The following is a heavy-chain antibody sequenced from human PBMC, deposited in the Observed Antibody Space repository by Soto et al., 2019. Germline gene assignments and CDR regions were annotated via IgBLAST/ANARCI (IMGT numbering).Heavy chain of an antibody. V-gene: IGHV3-30*18. D-gene: IGHD2-21*01. CDR2: ISYDGINR. Sequence: QVQLVESGGGVVQPGRSLRLSCAASGFTFSDFGMHWVRRAPGKGLEWVAAISYDGINRYYADSMKGRFTISRDDSKNTLFLQMDSLRPADTAMYYCAKDNSMYCGGDCYNYLDAWGQGALVTVSS. CDR3: AKDNSMYCGGDCYNYLDA. J-gene: IGHJ4*02. CDR1: GFTFSDFG.